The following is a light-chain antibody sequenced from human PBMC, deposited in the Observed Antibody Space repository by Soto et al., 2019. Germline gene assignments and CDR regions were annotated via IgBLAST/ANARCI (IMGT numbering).Light chain of an antibody. V-gene: IGKV3-20*01. CDR2: GGS. CDR3: QLYGSSGT. CDR1: QSVSNYF. Sequence: EIVLTQSPATLSLSPGERAALSCRASQSVSNYFLAWYQQKPGQAXRLLIYGGSNRATGIPDRFSGSGSRKDITLTISRLEPEDFAAYYCQLYGSSGTFGPGAQVDIK. J-gene: IGKJ1*01.